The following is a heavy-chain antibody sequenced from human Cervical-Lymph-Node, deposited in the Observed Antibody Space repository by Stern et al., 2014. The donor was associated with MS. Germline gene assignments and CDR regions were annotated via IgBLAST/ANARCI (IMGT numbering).Heavy chain of an antibody. D-gene: IGHD3-10*01. CDR1: GFTFSDYG. CDR3: AGVHYRRDYFDY. J-gene: IGHJ4*02. CDR2: IWVDGSDK. Sequence: VQLVESGGGVVQPGTSLRLSCAAAGFTFSDYGMHWVRQAPGKGLAWVAIIWVDGSDKYYADSVRGRFTISRDNSKNTLYLQMDSLRAEDTATYYCAGVHYRRDYFDYWGQGTLVAVSS. V-gene: IGHV3-33*01.